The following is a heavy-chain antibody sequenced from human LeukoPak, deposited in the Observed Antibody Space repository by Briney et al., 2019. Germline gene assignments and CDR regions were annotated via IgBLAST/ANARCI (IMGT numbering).Heavy chain of an antibody. CDR3: ARVLTRGSGYYYELGY. CDR1: GGSISSGRYY. V-gene: IGHV4-61*02. D-gene: IGHD3-22*01. Sequence: PSQTLSLTCNVSGGSISSGRYYWSWIRQPAGKGLEWIGRIYTRGSTNYIPSLKSRVTMSVDTSKNQFSLKLSSVTAADTAVYYCARVLTRGSGYYYELGYWGQGTLVTVSS. CDR2: IYTRGST. J-gene: IGHJ4*02.